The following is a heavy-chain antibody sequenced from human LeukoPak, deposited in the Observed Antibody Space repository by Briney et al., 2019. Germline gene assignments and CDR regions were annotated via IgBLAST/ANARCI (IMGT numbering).Heavy chain of an antibody. V-gene: IGHV1-46*01. D-gene: IGHD2-15*01. Sequence: ASVKVSCKASGYTFTSYYTHWVRQAPGQGLEWMGIIDPSGGSTSYAQKFQGRVTMTRDTSTSTVYMELSSLRSEDTAVYYCSRARAYCSSGSCYSSNSFEYWGQGTMVTVSS. CDR1: GYTFTSYY. CDR2: IDPSGGST. J-gene: IGHJ4*02. CDR3: SRARAYCSSGSCYSSNSFEY.